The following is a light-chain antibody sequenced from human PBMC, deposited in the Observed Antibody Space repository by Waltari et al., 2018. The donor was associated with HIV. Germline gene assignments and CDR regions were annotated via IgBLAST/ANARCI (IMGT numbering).Light chain of an antibody. CDR3: QAWDSSTVV. CDR1: KVGDKY. Sequence: YELTQPASVSVSPGQTASITCSGDKVGDKYVSWYQQKPGQSPVVVIYQDKKRPSGIPERFSGSNSGNTATLTISGTQALDEADYYCQAWDSSTVVFGGGTKVTVL. CDR2: QDK. V-gene: IGLV3-1*01. J-gene: IGLJ2*01.